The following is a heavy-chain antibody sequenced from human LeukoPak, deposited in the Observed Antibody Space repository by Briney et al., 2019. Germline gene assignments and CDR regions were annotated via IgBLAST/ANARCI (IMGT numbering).Heavy chain of an antibody. CDR1: GYTFTSYG. J-gene: IGHJ6*03. D-gene: IGHD6-13*01. CDR2: ISVYNGNT. V-gene: IGHV1-18*01. CDR3: ARGATAGRFSLRPTGAYYMDV. Sequence: GASVKVSCKASGYTFTSYGISWVRQAPGQGLEWMGWISVYNGNTNYAQKLQGRVTMTTDTSTSTAYMELRSLRFDDTAVYYCARGATAGRFSLRPTGAYYMDVWGKGTTVTVSS.